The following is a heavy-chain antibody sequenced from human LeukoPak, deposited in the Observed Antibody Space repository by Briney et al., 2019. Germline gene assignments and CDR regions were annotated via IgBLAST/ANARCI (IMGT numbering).Heavy chain of an antibody. CDR1: GFTFTGYY. D-gene: IGHD3-10*01. CDR3: ARGPRYGSGNYYNNY. J-gene: IGHJ4*02. V-gene: IGHV1-2*02. Sequence: ASVKLSCNASGFTFTGYYIYWVRQPPGQGLEWMGWINPNSGGTNYALKFQGRVTMTRDTSISTAYMELSRLRSDDTAVYYCARGPRYGSGNYYNNYWGQGTLVTVSS. CDR2: INPNSGGT.